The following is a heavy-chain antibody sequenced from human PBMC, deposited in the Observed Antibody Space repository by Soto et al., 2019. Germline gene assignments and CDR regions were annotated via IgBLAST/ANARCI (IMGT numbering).Heavy chain of an antibody. J-gene: IGHJ6*03. CDR3: ARRARPDFYYMDV. V-gene: IGHV3-64*01. Sequence: EVQLVESGGGLAQPGGSLRLSCAASGFTLSNYAMDWVRQAPGKGLEYVSGISGNGGSTYYANSVKDRFTISRYNSKNTLYLQMGSLRPEDMALYYCARRARPDFYYMDVWGKGTTVTVSS. CDR1: GFTLSNYA. D-gene: IGHD6-6*01. CDR2: ISGNGGST.